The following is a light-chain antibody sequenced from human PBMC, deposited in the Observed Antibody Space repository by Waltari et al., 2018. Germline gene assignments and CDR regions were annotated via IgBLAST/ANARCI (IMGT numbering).Light chain of an antibody. CDR2: DAS. Sequence: EIVLTQSPGTLSLSPGERATLSCRASQSVARSLAWYQQKPGQAPRLLIYDASSRATGIPDRFSGRGSGTDCSLTISRLEPEDFAVYYCQKYVSLPATFGQGTKVEIK. J-gene: IGKJ1*01. CDR1: QSVARS. CDR3: QKYVSLPAT. V-gene: IGKV3-20*01.